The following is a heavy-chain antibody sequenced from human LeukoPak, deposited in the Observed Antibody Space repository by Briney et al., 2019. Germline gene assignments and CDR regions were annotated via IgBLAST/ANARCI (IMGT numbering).Heavy chain of an antibody. CDR1: GFTFSSYA. J-gene: IGHJ3*02. Sequence: PGGSLRLSCGASGFTFSSYAMSWVRQAPGKGLKWVSSISGSGDSTYYADSVKGRFTISRDNSKNRLYLQMNSLRAEDTAVYYCANTYFYNSTNYDDAFDIWGQGTMVTVSS. CDR2: ISGSGDST. V-gene: IGHV3-23*01. D-gene: IGHD3-22*01. CDR3: ANTYFYNSTNYDDAFDI.